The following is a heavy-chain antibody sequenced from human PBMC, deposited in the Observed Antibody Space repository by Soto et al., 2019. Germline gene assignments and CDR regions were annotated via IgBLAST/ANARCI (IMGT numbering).Heavy chain of an antibody. Sequence: GGSLRLSCAASGFTFSSYAMSWVRQAPGKGLEWVSAISGSGGSTYYADSVKGRFTISRDNSKNTLYLQMNSLRAEDTAVYYCAKGWGLVGSGWYFDYWGQGTLVTVSS. J-gene: IGHJ4*02. D-gene: IGHD6-19*01. CDR2: ISGSGGST. V-gene: IGHV3-23*01. CDR1: GFTFSSYA. CDR3: AKGWGLVGSGWYFDY.